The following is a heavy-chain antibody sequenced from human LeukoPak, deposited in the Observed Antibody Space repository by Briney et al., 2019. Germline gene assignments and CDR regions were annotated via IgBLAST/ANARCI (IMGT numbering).Heavy chain of an antibody. CDR2: IIPIFGTA. CDR3: ARSVLFWSGYINWFDP. V-gene: IGHV1-69*05. J-gene: IGHJ5*02. Sequence: GASVKVSCKASGGTFSSYAISWVRQAPGQGLEWMGRIIPIFGTANYAQKFQGRVTITTDESTSTAYMELSSLRSEDTAVYYCARSVLFWSGYINWFDPWGQGTLVTVSS. CDR1: GGTFSSYA. D-gene: IGHD3-3*01.